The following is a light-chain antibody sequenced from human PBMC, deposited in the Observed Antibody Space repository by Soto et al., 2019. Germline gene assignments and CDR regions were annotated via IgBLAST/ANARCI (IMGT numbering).Light chain of an antibody. CDR3: SPYAGNKNV. V-gene: IGLV2-8*01. J-gene: IGLJ1*01. Sequence: QSVLTQPPSASGSPGQSVTISCTGTSSDVGGYNYVSWYQQHPGKAPKLMIYEVSKRPSGVPDRFSGSKSGNTASLTVSGLQAEDEADYYCSPYAGNKNVFGTGTKVTVL. CDR1: SSDVGGYNY. CDR2: EVS.